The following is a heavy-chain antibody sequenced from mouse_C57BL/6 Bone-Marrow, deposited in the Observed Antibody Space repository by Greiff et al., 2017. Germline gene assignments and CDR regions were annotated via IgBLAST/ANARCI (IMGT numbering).Heavy chain of an antibody. CDR3: ARSPIYYYGRGYFGV. D-gene: IGHD1-1*01. J-gene: IGHJ1*03. CDR1: GYTFTSYG. Sequence: QVQLQQSGAELARPGASVKLSCKASGYTFTSYGISWVKQRTGQGLEWIGEIYPRSGNTYYNEKFKGKATLTADKSSSTAYMELRSLTSEDSAVYFCARSPIYYYGRGYFGVWGTGTTVTVSS. V-gene: IGHV1-81*01. CDR2: IYPRSGNT.